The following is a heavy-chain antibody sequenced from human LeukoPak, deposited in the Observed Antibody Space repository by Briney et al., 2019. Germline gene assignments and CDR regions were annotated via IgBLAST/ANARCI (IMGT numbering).Heavy chain of an antibody. CDR2: ISYDGSNK. D-gene: IGHD4-17*01. Sequence: GRSLRLSCAASGFTFSSYGMHWVRQAPGKGLEWVTVISYDGSNKYYADSVKVRFTISRDTSKNTLYLQMNSLRAEDTAVYYCAKDQPDYGEYYYYGMDVWGQGTTVTVSS. V-gene: IGHV3-30*18. CDR1: GFTFSSYG. CDR3: AKDQPDYGEYYYYGMDV. J-gene: IGHJ6*02.